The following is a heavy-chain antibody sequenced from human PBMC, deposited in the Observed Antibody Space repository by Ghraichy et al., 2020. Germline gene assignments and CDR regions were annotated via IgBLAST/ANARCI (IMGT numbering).Heavy chain of an antibody. CDR2: IKTDGSDK. D-gene: IGHD1-14*01. CDR3: AKDLQWNQCDH. V-gene: IGHV3-7*04. J-gene: IGHJ4*02. Sequence: GGSLRLSCVASGFTFSSYWMNWVRQAPGKGLEWVANIKTDGSDKKYVESVRGRFTISRDNAKNSLYLQMNNLRAEDTGVYFCAKDLQWNQCDHWGQGTLVPVSS. CDR1: GFTFSSYW.